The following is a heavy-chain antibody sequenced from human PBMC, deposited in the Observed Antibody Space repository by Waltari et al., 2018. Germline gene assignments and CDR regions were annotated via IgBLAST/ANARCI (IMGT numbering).Heavy chain of an antibody. CDR3: ARDYCSGGSCYQSADAFDI. D-gene: IGHD2-15*01. CDR1: GYSISSGYY. V-gene: IGHV4-38-2*02. J-gene: IGHJ3*02. Sequence: QVQLQESGPGLVKPSETLSLTCTVSGYSISSGYYWGWIRQSPGKGLEWIGSIYHSGSTYYNPSLKSRVTISVDTSKNQFSLKLSSVTAADTAVYYCARDYCSGGSCYQSADAFDIWGQGTMVTVSS. CDR2: IYHSGST.